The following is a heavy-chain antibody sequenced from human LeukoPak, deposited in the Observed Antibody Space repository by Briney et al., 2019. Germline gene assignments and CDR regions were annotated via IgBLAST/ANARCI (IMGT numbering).Heavy chain of an antibody. J-gene: IGHJ4*02. CDR2: IYHSGST. V-gene: IGHV4-30-2*01. D-gene: IGHD2-15*01. CDR3: ARVLGSGEFDY. Sequence: PSETLSLTCAVSGGSISSGGSSWSWIRQPPGKGLEWIGYIYHSGSTYYNPSLKSRVTISVDRSKNQFSLKLSSVTAADTAVYYCARVLGSGEFDYWGQGTLVTVSS. CDR1: GGSISSGGSS.